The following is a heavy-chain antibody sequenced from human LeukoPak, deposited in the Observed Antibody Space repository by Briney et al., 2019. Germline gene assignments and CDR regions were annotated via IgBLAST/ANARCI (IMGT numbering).Heavy chain of an antibody. Sequence: GGSLRLSCAASGFTFSSYSMNWVRQAPGKGLEWVSSISSSSSYIYYADSVKGRFTISRDNAKNSLYLQMNSLRAEDTAVYYCASQAEFGVVITDAFDIWGQGTMVTVSS. CDR1: GFTFSSYS. V-gene: IGHV3-21*01. CDR3: ASQAEFGVVITDAFDI. CDR2: ISSSSSYI. D-gene: IGHD3-3*01. J-gene: IGHJ3*02.